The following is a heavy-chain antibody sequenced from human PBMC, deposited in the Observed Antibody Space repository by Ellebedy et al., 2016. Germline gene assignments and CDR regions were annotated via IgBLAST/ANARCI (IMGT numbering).Heavy chain of an antibody. D-gene: IGHD3-22*01. J-gene: IGHJ4*02. V-gene: IGHV1-3*01. CDR3: ARTYYYDSSGATYFDY. Sequence: KFQGRVTITRDTSASTAYMELSSLRSEDTAVYYCARTYYYDSSGATYFDYWGQGTLVTVSS.